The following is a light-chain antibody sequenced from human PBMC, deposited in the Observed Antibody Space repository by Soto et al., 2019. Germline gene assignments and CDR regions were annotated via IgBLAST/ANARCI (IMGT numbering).Light chain of an antibody. J-gene: IGLJ2*01. CDR3: SSYAGSNNYVV. Sequence: ALTQPPSASGSPGQSVTISCTGTSSDVGGYNFVSWYQQHPDKAPKLMIYEVSKRPSGIPDRFSGSKSGNTASLTVSGLQAEDEANYYCSSYAGSNNYVVFGGGTKLTVL. V-gene: IGLV2-8*01. CDR2: EVS. CDR1: SSDVGGYNF.